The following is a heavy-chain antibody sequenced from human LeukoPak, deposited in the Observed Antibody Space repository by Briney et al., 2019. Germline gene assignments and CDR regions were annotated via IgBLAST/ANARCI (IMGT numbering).Heavy chain of an antibody. V-gene: IGHV3-48*01. D-gene: IGHD4-17*01. CDR1: GFTFSSYS. J-gene: IGHJ3*02. Sequence: PGGSLRLSCAASGFTFSSYSMNWVRQAPGKGLEWVSYISSSSSTIYYADSVKGRFTISRDNAKNSLYLQMNSLRAEDTAVYYCARDRNDYGDYGSFLFDIWGQGTMATVSS. CDR3: ARDRNDYGDYGSFLFDI. CDR2: ISSSSSTI.